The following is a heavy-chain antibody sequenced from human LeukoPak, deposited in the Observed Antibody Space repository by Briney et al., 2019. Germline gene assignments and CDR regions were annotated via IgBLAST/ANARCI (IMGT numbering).Heavy chain of an antibody. CDR2: ISSSGSTI. J-gene: IGHJ3*02. CDR1: GFTFSSYE. D-gene: IGHD2-21*01. CDR3: ARMWFPDAFDI. Sequence: HSGGSLRLSCAASGFTFSSYEMNWVRQAPGKGLEWVSYISSSGSTIYYADSVKGRLTISRDNAKNSLYLQMNSLRAEDTAVYYCARMWFPDAFDIWGQGTMVTVSS. V-gene: IGHV3-48*03.